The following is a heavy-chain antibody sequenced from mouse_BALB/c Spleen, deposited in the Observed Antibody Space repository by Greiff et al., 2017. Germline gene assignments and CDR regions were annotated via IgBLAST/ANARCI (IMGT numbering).Heavy chain of an antibody. Sequence: EVKLMESGPELVKPGASVKMSCKASGYTFTSYVMHWVKQKPGQGLEWIGYINPYNDGTKYNEKFKGKATLTSDKSSSTAYMELSSLTSEDSAVYYCARGYYGSRYAMDYWGQGTSVTVSS. CDR3: ARGYYGSRYAMDY. CDR1: GYTFTSYV. D-gene: IGHD1-1*01. J-gene: IGHJ4*01. V-gene: IGHV1-14*01. CDR2: INPYNDGT.